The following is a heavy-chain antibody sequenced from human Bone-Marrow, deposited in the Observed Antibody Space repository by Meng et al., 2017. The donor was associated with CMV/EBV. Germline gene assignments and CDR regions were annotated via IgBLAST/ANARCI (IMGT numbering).Heavy chain of an antibody. Sequence: SETLSLTCTVSGGSISSSSYYWGWIRQPPGKGLEWIGSIYYSGSTYYNPSLKSRVTISVDTSKNQFSLKLSSVTAADTAVYYCARLGGYSSSFYYYFDYWGQGTLVTVS. CDR2: IYYSGST. V-gene: IGHV4-39*01. CDR1: GGSISSSSYY. CDR3: ARLGGYSSSFYYYFDY. J-gene: IGHJ4*02. D-gene: IGHD6-6*01.